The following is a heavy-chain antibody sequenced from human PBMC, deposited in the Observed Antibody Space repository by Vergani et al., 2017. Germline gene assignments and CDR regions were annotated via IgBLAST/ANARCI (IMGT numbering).Heavy chain of an antibody. CDR2: IKNTGDST. D-gene: IGHD5-24*01. CDR3: GRGSDNYN. J-gene: IGHJ4*02. V-gene: IGHV3-23*01. Sequence: EVQLLQSEGAVVQPGGPLRLSCVASGFTFSSHSLRWVSRGHGQGREWVSSIKNTGDSTHYAHPVRGRFTISRDNSKNTLYLQMNSLSVEDTAVYYCGRGSDNYNWGQGTLVTVSS. CDR1: GFTFSSHS.